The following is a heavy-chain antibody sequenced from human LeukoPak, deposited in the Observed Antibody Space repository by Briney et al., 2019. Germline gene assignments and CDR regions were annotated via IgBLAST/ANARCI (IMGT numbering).Heavy chain of an antibody. CDR3: TTDLRLGFPPPGY. V-gene: IGHV3-15*01. CDR2: IKSNTDGGTT. Sequence: GGSLRLSCATSGFTFSNAWMSWVRQAPGKGLEWVGRIKSNTDGGTTDYAAPVKGRFTISRDDSKNTLYLQMNSLKPEGTAVYFYTTDLRLGFPPPGYWGQGTLVTVSS. J-gene: IGHJ4*02. CDR1: GFTFSNAW. D-gene: IGHD3-16*01.